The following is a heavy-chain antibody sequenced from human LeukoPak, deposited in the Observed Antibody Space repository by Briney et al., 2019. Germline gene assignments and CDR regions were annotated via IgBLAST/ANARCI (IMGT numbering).Heavy chain of an antibody. CDR1: GGSISSGGYY. V-gene: IGHV4-31*03. CDR2: IYYSGST. Sequence: SQTLSLTCTVSGGSISSGGYYWSWIRQHPGKGLEWIGYIYYSGSTYYNPSLKSRVTISVDTSKNQFSLKLSSVTAADTAVYYCAGIDFVDYYFDYWGQGTLVTVSS. J-gene: IGHJ4*02. CDR3: AGIDFVDYYFDY. D-gene: IGHD2-21*01.